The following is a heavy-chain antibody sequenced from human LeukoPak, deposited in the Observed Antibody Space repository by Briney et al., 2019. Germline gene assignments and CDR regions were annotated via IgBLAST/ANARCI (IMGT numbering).Heavy chain of an antibody. J-gene: IGHJ4*02. CDR2: ISYDGSNK. D-gene: IGHD3-22*01. CDR1: GFTFSSYA. V-gene: IGHV3-30-3*01. Sequence: GGSLRLSCAASGFTFSSYAMHWVRQAPGKGLEWVAVISYDGSNKYYADSVKGRFTISRDNSKNTLYLQMNGLRAEDTAVYYCATGYYYDSSGYYYGYFDYWGQGTLVTVSS. CDR3: ATGYYYDSSGYYYGYFDY.